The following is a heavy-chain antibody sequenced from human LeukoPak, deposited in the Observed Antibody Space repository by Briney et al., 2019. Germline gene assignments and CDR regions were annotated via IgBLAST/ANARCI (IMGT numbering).Heavy chain of an antibody. CDR2: IYNSGST. J-gene: IGHJ4*02. D-gene: IGHD4-11*01. CDR1: GGSVSSYY. CDR3: ATRPLSNNYFDY. Sequence: SETLSLTCTVSGGSVSSYYWSWIRQSPGKGLEWIAYIYNSGSTNYNPSLKSRVSISVDTSKNQFSLKLSAVTAADTAVYYCATRPLSNNYFDYWGQGILVTVSS. V-gene: IGHV4-59*08.